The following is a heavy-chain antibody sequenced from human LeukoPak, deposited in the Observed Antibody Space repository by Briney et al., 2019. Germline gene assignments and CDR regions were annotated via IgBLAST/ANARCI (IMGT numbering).Heavy chain of an antibody. CDR1: GFSVSNYY. J-gene: IGHJ4*02. Sequence: GGSLRLSCAASGFSVSNYYMSWVRQPPGKGLEWVSVTYTGGGRYYGDSVKGRFTISRDSSKNTVFLQMNSLRVEDTALYYCTRGQSYCGADCYSDWGQGTLVTVSS. D-gene: IGHD2-21*02. V-gene: IGHV3-66*01. CDR3: TRGQSYCGADCYSD. CDR2: TYTGGGR.